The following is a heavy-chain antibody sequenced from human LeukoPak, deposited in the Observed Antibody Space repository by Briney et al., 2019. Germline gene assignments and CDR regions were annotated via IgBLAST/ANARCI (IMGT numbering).Heavy chain of an antibody. Sequence: GRSLRLSCAASGFPSSNYGMHWVRQAPGKGLEWVAVIWSNGNTKDYGDFVKGRFTISRDNSKNTLYLQMDSLRVEATAVYYCATDAGGQPFDYWGQGTLVTVSS. CDR3: ATDAGGQPFDY. V-gene: IGHV3-33*01. CDR2: IWSNGNTK. D-gene: IGHD3-16*01. CDR1: GFPSSNYG. J-gene: IGHJ4*02.